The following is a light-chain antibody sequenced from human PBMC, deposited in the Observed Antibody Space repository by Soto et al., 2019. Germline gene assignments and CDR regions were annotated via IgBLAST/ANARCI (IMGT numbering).Light chain of an antibody. CDR1: SSDVGSYNR. Sequence: QSVLTQPPSVSGSPGQSVTISCTGTSSDVGSYNRVSWYQQPPGTAPQLMIYEVSNRPSGVPDRFSGSKSGNTASLTISGLQAEDEADYYCSSYTSSSTYVVFGGGTQLTVL. CDR2: EVS. CDR3: SSYTSSSTYVV. V-gene: IGLV2-18*02. J-gene: IGLJ2*01.